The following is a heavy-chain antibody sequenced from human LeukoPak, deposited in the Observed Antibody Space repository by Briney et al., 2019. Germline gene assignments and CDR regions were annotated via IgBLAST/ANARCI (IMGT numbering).Heavy chain of an antibody. CDR3: ARPGGRVEYFQH. J-gene: IGHJ1*01. Sequence: SETLSLTCTVSGGSISSSSYYWGWSRQPPGRVLEWIRSIYNSGSTYYNPSIKSRLTISVDTDKSQFALKVSSVTAADTAVYYCARPGGRVEYFQHWGQGTLVTVSS. CDR2: IYNSGST. CDR1: GGSISSSSYY. V-gene: IGHV4-39*01. D-gene: IGHD1-14*01.